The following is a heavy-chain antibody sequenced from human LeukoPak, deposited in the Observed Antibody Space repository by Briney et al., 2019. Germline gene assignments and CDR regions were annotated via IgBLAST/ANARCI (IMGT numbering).Heavy chain of an antibody. V-gene: IGHV3-23*01. CDR2: ISGSGGST. CDR1: GFTFSSYA. D-gene: IGHD4-17*01. J-gene: IGHJ5*02. CDR3: AKDWLMTTVTTAAGPNNWFDP. Sequence: GGSLRLSCAASGFTFSSYAMSWVRQAPGKGLEWVSAISGSGGSTYYADSVKGRFTISRDNSKNTLYLQMNSLRAEDTAVYYCAKDWLMTTVTTAAGPNNWFDPWGQGTLVTVSS.